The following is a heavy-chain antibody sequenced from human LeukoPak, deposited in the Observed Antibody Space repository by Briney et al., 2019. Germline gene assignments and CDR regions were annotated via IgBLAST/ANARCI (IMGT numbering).Heavy chain of an antibody. D-gene: IGHD6-13*01. CDR1: GFTVSSNY. Sequence: GGSLRLSCAASGFTVSSNYMSWVRQAPGKGLEWVSVIYSGGSTYYADSVKGRLTSSRDNSKNTLYLQMNSLRAEDTAVYYCTRGQPLDKWGQGTLVIVSS. J-gene: IGHJ4*02. V-gene: IGHV3-53*01. CDR3: TRGQPLDK. CDR2: IYSGGST.